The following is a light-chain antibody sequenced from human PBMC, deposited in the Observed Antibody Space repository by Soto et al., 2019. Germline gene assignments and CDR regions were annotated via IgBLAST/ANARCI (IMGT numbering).Light chain of an antibody. CDR3: QQSYSTPLT. CDR2: AAS. CDR1: QSISNY. V-gene: IGKV1-39*01. Sequence: DIRMTQSPSSLSASVGDRVTITCRARQSISNYLNWYQQKPGKAPKLLIYAASSLQGAVPSRFSGSGSGTDFTLTITSLQPDDFATYYCQQSYSTPLTFGPGTKVDIK. J-gene: IGKJ3*01.